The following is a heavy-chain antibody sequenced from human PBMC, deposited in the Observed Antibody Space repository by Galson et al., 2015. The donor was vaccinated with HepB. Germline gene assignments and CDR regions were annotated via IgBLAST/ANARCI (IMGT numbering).Heavy chain of an antibody. CDR3: ARIFLEGGVTVSAYFFDY. CDR1: GYTFTRYS. V-gene: IGHV1-3*01. D-gene: IGHD6-19*01. J-gene: IGHJ4*02. CDR2: INPGNGNT. Sequence: SCKASGYTFTRYSMHWVSQAPGQRPEWMGWINPGNGNTKYSQKLQDRVTITRDTSANTAYMHLSSLRSEDTAVYYCARIFLEGGVTVSAYFFDYWGQGILVIVSS.